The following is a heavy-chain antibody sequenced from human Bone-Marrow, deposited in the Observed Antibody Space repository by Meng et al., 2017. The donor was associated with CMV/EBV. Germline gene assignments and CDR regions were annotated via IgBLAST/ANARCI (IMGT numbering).Heavy chain of an antibody. V-gene: IGHV4-61*01. CDR1: GGSVSSGLYY. CDR3: ARDGTGTTYWDYGMDI. Sequence: SETLSLTCTVSGGSVSSGLYYWTWLRQPPGKGLEWIGYISYIGSTNYNPSLKSRVTISVDTSKNQFSLKLSSVTAADTAVYYCARDGTGTTYWDYGMDIWGQGTTVTVSS. J-gene: IGHJ6*02. CDR2: ISYIGST. D-gene: IGHD1-7*01.